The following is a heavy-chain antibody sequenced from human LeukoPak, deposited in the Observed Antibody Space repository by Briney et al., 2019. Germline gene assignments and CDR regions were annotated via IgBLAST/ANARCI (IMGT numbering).Heavy chain of an antibody. D-gene: IGHD3-16*01. Sequence: SVKVSCKASGYTFTGYYMHWVRQAPGQGLEWMGGIIPIFGTANYAQKFQGRVTITADESTSTAYMELSSLRSEDTAVYYCARDPYDYYYGMDVWGQGTTVTVSS. CDR3: ARDPYDYYYGMDV. J-gene: IGHJ6*02. CDR1: GYTFTGYY. V-gene: IGHV1-69*13. CDR2: IIPIFGTA.